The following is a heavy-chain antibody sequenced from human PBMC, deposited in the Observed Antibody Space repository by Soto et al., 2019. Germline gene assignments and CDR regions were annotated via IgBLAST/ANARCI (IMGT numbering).Heavy chain of an antibody. V-gene: IGHV1-18*01. CDR2: ISAYNGNT. Sequence: QVQLVQSGAEVKKPGASVKVSCKASGYTFTNFGISWVRQAPGQGLEWMGWISAYNGNTNYAQNFQGRVTMTTDTSRSAAYMVPRSLRSDDPAVYYCARGGTPFDYWCQGSLVTVSS. CDR1: GYTFTNFG. J-gene: IGHJ4*02. D-gene: IGHD3-16*01. CDR3: ARGGTPFDY.